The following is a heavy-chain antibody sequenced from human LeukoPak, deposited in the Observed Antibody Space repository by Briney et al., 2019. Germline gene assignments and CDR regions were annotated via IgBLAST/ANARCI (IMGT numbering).Heavy chain of an antibody. J-gene: IGHJ3*02. V-gene: IGHV1-69*10. D-gene: IGHD2-15*01. CDR2: IIPIFGIA. CDR1: GGTFISYA. Sequence: SAMVSSKASGGTFISYAISWVRQARGQGLEWMGRIIPIFGIANYPQKFQGRVTITADKSTSTAYMELSSLRSEDTAVYYCARGQGYCSGGSCYYNAFDIWGQGTMVTVSS. CDR3: ARGQGYCSGGSCYYNAFDI.